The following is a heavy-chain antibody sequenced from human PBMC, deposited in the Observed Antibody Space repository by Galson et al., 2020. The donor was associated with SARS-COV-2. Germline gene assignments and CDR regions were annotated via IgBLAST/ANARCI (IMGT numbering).Heavy chain of an antibody. CDR2: IHYSGST. CDR1: GGSISSYY. V-gene: IGHV4-59*01. Sequence: ETLSPTFTVPGGSISSYYWSWIPPPPGKGLEWIGYIHYSGSTNYNPSLKSRVTILVDTSKKQFSLKPGSVTAADQAVYYCAGSRGTLDLDGMDVWGKGTTVTVFS. J-gene: IGHJ6*04. CDR3: AGSRGTLDLDGMDV. D-gene: IGHD3-3*01.